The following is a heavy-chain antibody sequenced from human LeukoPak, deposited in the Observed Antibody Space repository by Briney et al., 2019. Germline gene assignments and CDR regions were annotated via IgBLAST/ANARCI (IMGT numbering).Heavy chain of an antibody. CDR3: AKDLAQHNYVEAPAFDI. J-gene: IGHJ3*02. V-gene: IGHV3-23*01. Sequence: QPGGSLRLSCAASGFTFSDYYMSWIRQAPGKGLEWVSAISGSGGSTYYADSVKGRFTISRDNSKNTLYLQMNSLRAEDTAVYYCAKDLAQHNYVEAPAFDIWGQGTMVTVSS. CDR1: GFTFSDYY. D-gene: IGHD4-17*01. CDR2: ISGSGGST.